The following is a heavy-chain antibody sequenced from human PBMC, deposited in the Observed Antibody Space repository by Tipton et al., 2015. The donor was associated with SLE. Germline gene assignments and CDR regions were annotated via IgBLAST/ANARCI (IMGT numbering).Heavy chain of an antibody. CDR3: ARLNWGSLWDAFDI. Sequence: TLSLTCTVSGGSISSSSYYWGWIRQPPGKGLEWIGYIYYSGSTNYNPSLKSRVTMPVDTSKNQFSLRLNSVTAADTAVYYCARLNWGSLWDAFDIWGQGTMVTVSS. CDR1: GGSISSSSYY. V-gene: IGHV4-61*05. J-gene: IGHJ3*02. D-gene: IGHD7-27*01. CDR2: IYYSGST.